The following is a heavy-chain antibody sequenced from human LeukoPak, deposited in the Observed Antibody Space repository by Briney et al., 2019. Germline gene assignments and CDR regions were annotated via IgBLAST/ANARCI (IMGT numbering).Heavy chain of an antibody. CDR1: GGSISRYY. D-gene: IGHD3-3*01. CDR2: IYYSGST. Sequence: SETLSLTCTVSGGSISRYYWSWIRQSPGKGLEWIGYIYYSGSTNYNPSLKSRVTMSVDTSKNQFSLKLSSVTAADTAVYYCARAPYYDYYYMDVRGKGTTVTVSS. V-gene: IGHV4-59*12. J-gene: IGHJ6*03. CDR3: ARAPYYDYYYMDV.